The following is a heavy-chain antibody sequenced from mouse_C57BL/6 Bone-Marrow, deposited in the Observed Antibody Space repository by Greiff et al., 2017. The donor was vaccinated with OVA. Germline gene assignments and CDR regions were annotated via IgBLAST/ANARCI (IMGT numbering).Heavy chain of an antibody. J-gene: IGHJ1*01. CDR2: IDPEDGDT. V-gene: IGHV14-1*01. Sequence: VQLQQSGAELVRPGASVKLSCTASGFNIKDYYMHWVKQRPEQGLEWIGRIDPEDGDTEYAPKFQGKATMTADTSSNTAYLQLSSLTSEDTAVYYCTTYNSGSSYYYFDVWGAGTTVTVSS. CDR3: TTYNSGSSYYYFDV. CDR1: GFNIKDYY. D-gene: IGHD1-1*01.